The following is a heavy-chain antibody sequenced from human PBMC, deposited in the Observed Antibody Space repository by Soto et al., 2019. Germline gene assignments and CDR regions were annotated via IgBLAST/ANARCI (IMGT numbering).Heavy chain of an antibody. Sequence: QVQLVEAGGGVVQPGRSLRLSCAVSGFTFSSYAMHWVRQAPGKGLEWVAVIAADGADKHYVDSVKGRFTISRDNPKNTLSLQMNSLRAEDTAVYYCAKDPSRAASYYFEYWGHGTLVTVSS. J-gene: IGHJ4*01. V-gene: IGHV3-30*18. CDR2: IAADGADK. CDR3: AKDPSRAASYYFEY. D-gene: IGHD6-13*01. CDR1: GFTFSSYA.